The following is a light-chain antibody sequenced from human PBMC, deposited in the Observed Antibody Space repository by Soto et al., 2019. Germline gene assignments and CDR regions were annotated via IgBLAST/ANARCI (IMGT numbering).Light chain of an antibody. CDR1: SSNIGSNT. J-gene: IGLJ1*01. CDR2: SNN. Sequence: QSVLTQPPSASGTPGQRVTISCSGSSSNIGSNTVNWYQQLPGTAPKLLIYSNNERPSGVPDRFSGSKSGTSASLANSGLQSEDEADFYCAAWDDSLNAYVIGTGTKLTVL. V-gene: IGLV1-44*01. CDR3: AAWDDSLNAYV.